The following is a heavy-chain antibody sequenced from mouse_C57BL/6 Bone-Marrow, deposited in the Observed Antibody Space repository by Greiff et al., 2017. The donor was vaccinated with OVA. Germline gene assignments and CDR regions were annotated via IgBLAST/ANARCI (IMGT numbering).Heavy chain of an antibody. Sequence: QVQLQQSGPELVKPGASVKISCKASGYSFTSYYLHWVKQRPGQGLEWIGWIYPGSGNTTYNEKFKGKATLKADTSSSTAYMQLSSLTSEDSSVYYCSREGTWFAYWGQGTLVTVSA. CDR2: IYPGSGNT. CDR1: GYSFTSYY. J-gene: IGHJ3*01. V-gene: IGHV1-66*01. CDR3: SREGTWFAY.